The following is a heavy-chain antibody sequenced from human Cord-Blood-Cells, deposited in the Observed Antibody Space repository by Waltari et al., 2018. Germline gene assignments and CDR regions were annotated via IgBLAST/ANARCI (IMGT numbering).Heavy chain of an antibody. D-gene: IGHD3-10*01. CDR1: GGSFRGYY. V-gene: IGHV4-34*01. Sequence: QVQLQQWGAGLLKPSEPLSLTCAVYGGSFRGYYWTWIRQPPGKGLGWIGEINHSGSTNYNPSLKSRVTISVDTSKNQFSLKLSSVTAADTAVYYCARGPDLWFGELYFDYWGQGTLVTVSS. J-gene: IGHJ4*02. CDR3: ARGPDLWFGELYFDY. CDR2: INHSGST.